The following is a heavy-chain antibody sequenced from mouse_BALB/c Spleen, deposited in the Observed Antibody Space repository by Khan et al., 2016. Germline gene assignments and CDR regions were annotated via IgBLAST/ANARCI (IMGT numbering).Heavy chain of an antibody. Sequence: VQLKQSGAEFVKPGASVKLSCTASGFNIKDTYIHWVKQSPEQGLEWIGGLDPANGNTKFDPKFQGKATITTDTSSNTAYLQLSSLTSEDTAVYYGVRPCYDGYYGFAYWGQGTLVTVSA. V-gene: IGHV14-3*02. CDR1: GFNIKDTY. CDR3: VRPCYDGYYGFAY. J-gene: IGHJ3*01. CDR2: LDPANGNT. D-gene: IGHD2-3*01.